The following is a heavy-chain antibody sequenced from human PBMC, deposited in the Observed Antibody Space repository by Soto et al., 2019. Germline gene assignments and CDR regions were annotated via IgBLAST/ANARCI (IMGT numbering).Heavy chain of an antibody. CDR1: GFTFSSYG. CDR2: IWYDGSNK. CDR3: ARGAGSYDYIWGSYRLPGFGS. Sequence: QVQLVESGGGVVQPGRSLRLSCAASGFTFSSYGMHWVRQAPGKGLEWVAVIWYDGSNKYYADSVKGRFTISRDNSKNTLYLQMNSLGAEDTAVYYCARGAGSYDYIWGSYRLPGFGSWGQGTLVTVSS. J-gene: IGHJ5*01. V-gene: IGHV3-33*01. D-gene: IGHD3-16*02.